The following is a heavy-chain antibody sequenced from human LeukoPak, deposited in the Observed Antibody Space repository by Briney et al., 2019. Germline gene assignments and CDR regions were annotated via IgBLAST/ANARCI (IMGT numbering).Heavy chain of an antibody. CDR2: IGQDGSQQ. D-gene: IGHD2-15*01. CDR1: GFTFSRFW. J-gene: IGHJ5*02. CDR3: ARDGSGGSSGGSTQYNWFDP. V-gene: IGHV3-7*01. Sequence: PGGSLRLSCAASGFTFSRFWMNWARLAPGKGLEWVANIGQDGSQQHYVDSVKGRFTISRDNAKNSLYLQMNSLRVEDTAVYYCARDGSGGSSGGSTQYNWFDPWGQGTLVTVSS.